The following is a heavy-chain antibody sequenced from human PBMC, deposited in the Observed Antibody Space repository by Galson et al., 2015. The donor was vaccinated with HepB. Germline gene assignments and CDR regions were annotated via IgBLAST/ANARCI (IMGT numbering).Heavy chain of an antibody. CDR2: ISISSTTI. V-gene: IGHV3-48*02. Sequence: SLRLSCAASGFTFSRFAMNWVRQAPGKGLEWVSYISISSTTIYYADSVKGRFTISRDNAKNLGFLQMNSLRDEDTALYYCVKNGDMVATIFATWGQGALVTVSS. CDR3: VKNGDMVATIFAT. J-gene: IGHJ5*02. CDR1: GFTFSRFA. D-gene: IGHD5-12*01.